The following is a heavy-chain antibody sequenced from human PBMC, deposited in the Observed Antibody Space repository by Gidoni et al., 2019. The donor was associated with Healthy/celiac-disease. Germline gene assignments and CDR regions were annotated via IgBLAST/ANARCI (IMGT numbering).Heavy chain of an antibody. CDR2: MNPNSGNT. V-gene: IGHV1-8*01. CDR1: GYTCTSYD. Sequence: QVQLGQSGAEVKKPGASVKVSGKASGYTCTSYDINWVRQATGQGLEWRGWMNPNSGNTGYAQKFQGSVTMTRHTSLSTAYMELSSLSSEDPAVYYCARGPGIAAAANYNFDYWGQGTLVTVSS. J-gene: IGHJ4*02. CDR3: ARGPGIAAAANYNFDY. D-gene: IGHD6-13*01.